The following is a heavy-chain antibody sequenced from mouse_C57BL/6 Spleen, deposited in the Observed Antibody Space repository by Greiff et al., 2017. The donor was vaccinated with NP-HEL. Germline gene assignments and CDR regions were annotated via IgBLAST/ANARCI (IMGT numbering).Heavy chain of an antibody. CDR2: INPSNGGT. CDR3: ARGRVYYDYDEDYYAMDY. V-gene: IGHV1-53*01. Sequence: QVQLQQPGTELVKPGASVKLSCKASGYTFTSYWMHWVKQRPGQGLEWIGNINPSNGGTNYNEKFKSKATLTVDKSSSTAYMQLSSLTSEDSAVYDCARGRVYYDYDEDYYAMDYWGQGTSVTVSS. D-gene: IGHD2-4*01. CDR1: GYTFTSYW. J-gene: IGHJ4*01.